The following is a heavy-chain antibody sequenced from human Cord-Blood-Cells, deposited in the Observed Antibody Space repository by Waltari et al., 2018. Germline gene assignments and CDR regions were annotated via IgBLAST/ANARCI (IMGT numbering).Heavy chain of an antibody. CDR3: ARGKRYFDY. Sequence: QVQLQQSGPGLVKPSQTLSLPCAISVDSSSSNSAAWNWTRQSPSRGLEWLGRTSYRSKWYNDYAVSVKSRIPINPDTSKNQFSLQLNSVTPEDTAVYYCARGKRYFDYWGQGTLVTVSS. V-gene: IGHV6-1*01. CDR1: VDSSSSNSAA. CDR2: TSYRSKWYN. J-gene: IGHJ4*02.